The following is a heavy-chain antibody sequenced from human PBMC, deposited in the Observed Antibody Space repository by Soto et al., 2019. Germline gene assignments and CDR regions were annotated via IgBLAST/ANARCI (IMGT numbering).Heavy chain of an antibody. Sequence: ASVKVSCKASGYTFTGYYMHWVRQAPGQGLEWMGWINPNSGGTNYAQKFQGWVTMTRDTSISTAYMELSRLRSDDTAVYYCAREVDTAMVSASGIFDYWGQGTLVTVSS. CDR3: AREVDTAMVSASGIFDY. V-gene: IGHV1-2*04. CDR1: GYTFTGYY. D-gene: IGHD5-18*01. CDR2: INPNSGGT. J-gene: IGHJ4*02.